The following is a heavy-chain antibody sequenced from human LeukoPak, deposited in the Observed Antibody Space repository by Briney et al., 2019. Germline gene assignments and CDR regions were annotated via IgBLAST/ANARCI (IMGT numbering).Heavy chain of an antibody. D-gene: IGHD2-15*01. J-gene: IGHJ4*02. CDR3: AKDPVYCSGGSCYSDPYYFDY. CDR2: ICGNGGRT. V-gene: IGHV3-23*01. CDR1: VFTFSSYA. Sequence: GGSLRLSCAASVFTFSSYAMSGVRQAPGEGLGWVSAICGNGGRTYYADPVRGRFTISRAKSKNTLYLQKNSLRAEDTAVYYCAKDPVYCSGGSCYSDPYYFDYWGQGTLVTVSS.